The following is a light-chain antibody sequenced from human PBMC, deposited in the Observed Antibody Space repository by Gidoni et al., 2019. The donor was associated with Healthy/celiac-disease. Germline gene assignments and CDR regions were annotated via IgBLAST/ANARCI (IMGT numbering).Light chain of an antibody. CDR1: QSVSSSY. V-gene: IGKV3-20*01. J-gene: IGKJ5*01. CDR2: VAS. CDR3: QQYGSSLSIT. Sequence: EIVLTQSPGTLSLSPGERATLSCRASQSVSSSYLVWYQQKPVQAPRLRIYVASSRATGIPDRFSVSGSGTDFTLTISRLEPEDFAVYYCQQYGSSLSITFGQGTRLEIK.